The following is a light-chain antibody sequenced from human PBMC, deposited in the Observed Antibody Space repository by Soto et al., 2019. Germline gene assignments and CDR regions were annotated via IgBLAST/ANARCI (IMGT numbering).Light chain of an antibody. J-gene: IGKJ1*01. CDR2: KAS. CDR3: QHYNSYSEA. CDR1: QSVSSW. V-gene: IGKV1-5*03. Sequence: DIQMTQSPSTLSASVGDRVTITCRASQSVSSWLAWFQQKPGKAPKLLIYKASNLQSGVSSRFSGGGSGTEFTLTISSLQPEDFATYYCQHYNSYSEAFGQGTKVDIK.